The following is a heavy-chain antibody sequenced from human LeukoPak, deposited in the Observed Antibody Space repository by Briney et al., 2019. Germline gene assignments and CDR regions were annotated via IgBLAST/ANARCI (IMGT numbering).Heavy chain of an antibody. Sequence: GGSLRLSCAASGFTFSSYEMNWVRQAPGKGLEWVSYTSSSGSTIYYADSVKGRFTISRDNAKNSLYLQMNSLRAEDTAVYYCARDLRDGYNLRAFDIWGQGTMVTVSS. CDR2: TSSSGSTI. J-gene: IGHJ3*02. V-gene: IGHV3-48*03. D-gene: IGHD5-24*01. CDR3: ARDLRDGYNLRAFDI. CDR1: GFTFSSYE.